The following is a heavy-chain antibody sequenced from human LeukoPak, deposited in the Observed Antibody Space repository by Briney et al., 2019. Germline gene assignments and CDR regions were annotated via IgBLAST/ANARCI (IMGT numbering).Heavy chain of an antibody. CDR1: GYSFTSYW. CDR3: ARLLRNIAAAVYYFDY. CDR2: IYPGDSDS. Sequence: GESLKISCKGSGYSFTSYWIGWVRQMPGKGLGWMGIIYPGDSDSRYSPSFQGQVTISVDKSISTAYLQWSSLKASDTAMYYCARLLRNIAAAVYYFDYWGQGTLVTVSS. D-gene: IGHD6-13*01. J-gene: IGHJ4*02. V-gene: IGHV5-51*01.